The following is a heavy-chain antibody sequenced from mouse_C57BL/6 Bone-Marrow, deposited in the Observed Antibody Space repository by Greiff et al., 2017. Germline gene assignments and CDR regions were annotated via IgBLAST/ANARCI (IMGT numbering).Heavy chain of an antibody. V-gene: IGHV1-9*01. CDR2: ILPGSGST. Sequence: QVQLKQSGAELMKPGASVKLSCKATGYTFTGYWIEWVKQRPGHGLEWIGEILPGSGSTNYNKKFKGKATFTADTSSNTAYMQLSSLTTEDSAIYYCARRGQLRAWFAYWGQGTLVTVSA. D-gene: IGHD3-2*02. J-gene: IGHJ3*01. CDR1: GYTFTGYW. CDR3: ARRGQLRAWFAY.